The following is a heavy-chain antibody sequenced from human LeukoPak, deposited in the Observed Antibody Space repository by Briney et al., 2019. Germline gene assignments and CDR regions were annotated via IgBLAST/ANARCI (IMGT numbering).Heavy chain of an antibody. CDR2: VYTSGST. Sequence: GGSLRLSCAVSGFSVSSNYMSWVRQAPGKGLEWVSVVYTSGSTFYADSVKGRFTISRDNSKNTLFLQMNSLRAEDTAVYYCARELLAAAGPKNDYWGQGTLVSLSS. D-gene: IGHD6-13*01. CDR3: ARELLAAAGPKNDY. CDR1: GFSVSSNY. J-gene: IGHJ4*02. V-gene: IGHV3-66*01.